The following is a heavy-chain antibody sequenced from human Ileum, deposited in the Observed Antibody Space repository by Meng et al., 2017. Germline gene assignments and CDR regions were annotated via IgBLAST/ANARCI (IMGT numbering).Heavy chain of an antibody. CDR3: ARQEILTGYSYYYYYGMDV. CDR2: TYYRSKWYN. CDR1: GDSVYSNSAA. J-gene: IGHJ6*02. Sequence: QAQLQQSGSGLVKPSPTLPLTLALSGDSVYSNSAAWNWIRQSPSRGLEWLGRTYYRSKWYNDYAVSVKSRITINPDTSKNQFSLQLNSVTPEDTAVYYCARQEILTGYSYYYYYGMDVWGQGTTVTVSS. D-gene: IGHD3-9*01. V-gene: IGHV6-1*02.